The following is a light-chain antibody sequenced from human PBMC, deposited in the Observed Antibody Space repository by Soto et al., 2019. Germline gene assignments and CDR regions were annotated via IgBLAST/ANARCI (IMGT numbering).Light chain of an antibody. J-gene: IGKJ1*01. V-gene: IGKV1-5*01. CDR3: QQYSSRST. CDR2: DAS. Sequence: DIHMTQSPSTLPASVGDRVTITCRASQSISNWLAWYQQKPGKAPNLLIYDASSLQSGVPSRSSGSGFGTEFTLTISSLQPGDFATYYCQQYSSRSTFGQGTKVDIK. CDR1: QSISNW.